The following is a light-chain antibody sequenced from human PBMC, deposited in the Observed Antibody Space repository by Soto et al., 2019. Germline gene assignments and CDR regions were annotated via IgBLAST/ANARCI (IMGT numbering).Light chain of an antibody. J-gene: IGKJ4*01. CDR3: QQYGSSPPTT. Sequence: EIVLTQSPGTLSLSPGERATLSCRASQSVSSSYLAWYQQKPGQAPRLLIDGASSRATGIPDRFSGSGSGTDFTLTISRLEPEDFAVYDCQQYGSSPPTTFGGGTKVEIK. V-gene: IGKV3-20*01. CDR1: QSVSSSY. CDR2: GAS.